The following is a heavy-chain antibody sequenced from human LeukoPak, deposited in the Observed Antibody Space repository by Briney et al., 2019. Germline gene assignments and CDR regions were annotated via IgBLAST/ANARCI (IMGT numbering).Heavy chain of an antibody. CDR1: GFTFSNYW. D-gene: IGHD1-26*01. CDR2: INSDGINT. V-gene: IGHV3-74*01. Sequence: GGSLRLSCAASGFTFSNYWMHWVRQAPGKGLAWVSRINSDGINTSYADSVKGRFTISRDNSKNTLYLQMNSLRAEDTAVYYCAKGRGWEASYYYYYMDVWGKGTTVTISS. CDR3: AKGRGWEASYYYYYMDV. J-gene: IGHJ6*03.